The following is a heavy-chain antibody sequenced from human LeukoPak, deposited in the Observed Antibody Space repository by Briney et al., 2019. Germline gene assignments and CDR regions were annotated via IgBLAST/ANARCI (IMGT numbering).Heavy chain of an antibody. D-gene: IGHD6-19*01. V-gene: IGHV3-23*01. Sequence: PGGSLRLSCAASGFNFRSSAMAWIRLTLGKGLEWVSSISGSGETIHDADSVKSRSVISRDNSKNTLTLLMNSLGAEDTAVYYCTKVVVSGSGDYFASWGQGTLVTVSS. CDR3: TKVVVSGSGDYFAS. J-gene: IGHJ4*02. CDR1: GFNFRSSA. CDR2: ISGSGETI.